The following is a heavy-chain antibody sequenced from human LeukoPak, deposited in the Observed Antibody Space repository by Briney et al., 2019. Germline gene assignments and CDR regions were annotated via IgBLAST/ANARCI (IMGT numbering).Heavy chain of an antibody. CDR1: GDSISSSY. V-gene: IGHV4-59*12. Sequence: SETLSLTCTVSGDSISSSYWSWIRQPPGKGLEWIGYIYYTGDTNYNPSLGSRVTISVDTSKNQFSLKLRSVTAADTAVYYCATYTNYKNWIDPWGQGTLVTVSS. CDR2: IYYTGDT. D-gene: IGHD2-8*01. J-gene: IGHJ5*02. CDR3: ATYTNYKNWIDP.